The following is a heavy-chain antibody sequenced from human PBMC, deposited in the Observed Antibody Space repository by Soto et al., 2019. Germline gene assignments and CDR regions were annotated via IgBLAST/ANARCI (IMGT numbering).Heavy chain of an antibody. J-gene: IGHJ3*02. CDR3: ARQRRNQRERRGPPRCGAFDI. D-gene: IGHD1-1*01. Sequence: SETLSLTCTVSGGSISSSSYYWGWIRQPPGKGLEWIGYIYYSGSTNYNPSLKSRVTISVDTSKNQFSLKLSSVTAADTAVYYCARQRRNQRERRGPPRCGAFDIWGQGTMVTVSS. CDR1: GGSISSSSYY. CDR2: IYYSGST. V-gene: IGHV4-61*05.